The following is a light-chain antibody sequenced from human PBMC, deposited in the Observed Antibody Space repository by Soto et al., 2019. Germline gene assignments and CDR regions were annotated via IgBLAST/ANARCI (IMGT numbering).Light chain of an antibody. CDR3: CSYAGSSTWV. J-gene: IGLJ3*02. CDR2: EVS. CDR1: SSDVGSYNL. V-gene: IGLV2-23*02. Sequence: QSALTQPASVSGSPGQSITISCTGTSSDVGSYNLVSWHQQHPGKAPKLMIYEVSKRPSGVSNRFSGSKSGNTASLTISGLQAEDEADSYCCSYAGSSTWVFGGGTKLTVL.